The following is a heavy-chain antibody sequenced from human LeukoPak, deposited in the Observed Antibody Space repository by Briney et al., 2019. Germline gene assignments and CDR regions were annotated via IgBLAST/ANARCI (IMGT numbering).Heavy chain of an antibody. D-gene: IGHD1-26*01. CDR2: INPNSGGT. CDR1: GYTSTGYY. CDR3: ARGDGSYSPFDY. J-gene: IGHJ4*02. V-gene: IGHV1-2*06. Sequence: ASVKVSCKASGYTSTGYYMHWVRQAPGQGLEWMGRINPNSGGTNYAQKFQGRVTMTRDTSISTAYMELSRLRSDDTAVYYCARGDGSYSPFDYWGQGTLVTVSS.